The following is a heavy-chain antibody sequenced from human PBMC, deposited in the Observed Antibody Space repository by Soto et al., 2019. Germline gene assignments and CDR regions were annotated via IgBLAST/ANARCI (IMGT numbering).Heavy chain of an antibody. CDR3: AKPSYTFGVVIVGAFDY. Sequence: EVQLLESGGGLVQPGGSLRLSCAASGFTFSSYAMSWVRQAPGKGLEWVSGISSSDDIRYYADSVKGRFTISRDNSKNTVYLQMNSLRVEDTATYHCAKPSYTFGVVIVGAFDYWGQGALVTVSS. V-gene: IGHV3-23*01. CDR1: GFTFSSYA. J-gene: IGHJ4*02. CDR2: ISSSDDIR. D-gene: IGHD3-3*01.